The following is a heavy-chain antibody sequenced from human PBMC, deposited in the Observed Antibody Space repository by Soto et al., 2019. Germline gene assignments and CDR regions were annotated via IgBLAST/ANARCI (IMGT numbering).Heavy chain of an antibody. V-gene: IGHV4-4*02. CDR1: GGSLSSSNW. D-gene: IGHD2-8*01. CDR3: VHHGGVPYYHDV. Sequence: PSETLSLTCAVSGGSLSSSNWWSWVRQPPGQTLEWLGELFYSGSTKYNLSLSSRVTISADQSNNVFSLRLTSVTAADAAMYYCVHHGGVPYYHDVWGQGVLVTVSS. CDR2: LFYSGST. J-gene: IGHJ4*02.